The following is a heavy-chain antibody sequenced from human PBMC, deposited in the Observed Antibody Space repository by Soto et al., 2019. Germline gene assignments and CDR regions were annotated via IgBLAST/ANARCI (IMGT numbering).Heavy chain of an antibody. J-gene: IGHJ3*02. CDR2: IKQDGSEK. D-gene: IGHD6-19*01. CDR3: AREAGYSSGRAGSAFDI. CDR1: GVTFSSYW. V-gene: IGHV3-7*01. Sequence: SLRLSCAASGVTFSSYWMSWVRQAPGKGLEWVANIKQDGSEKYYVDSVKGRFTISRDNAKKSLYLQMNSLRAEDTAVYYCAREAGYSSGRAGSAFDIWGQGTMVTASS.